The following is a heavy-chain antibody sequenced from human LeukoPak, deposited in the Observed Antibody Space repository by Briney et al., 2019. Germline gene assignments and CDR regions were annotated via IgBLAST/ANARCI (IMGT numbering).Heavy chain of an antibody. V-gene: IGHV3-74*01. J-gene: IGHJ5*02. D-gene: IGHD2-15*01. CDR1: GFSLSGCW. CDR3: ARDPRNVGLAP. CDR2: NNGDGSTT. Sequence: GGSLRLSCVASGFSLSGCWMYWVRQAPGKGLMYISRNNGDGSTTNYADVVKGRFTMSRDNVKNTLYLQMNSLRVEDTAVYYCARDPRNVGLAPWGQGTLVTVSS.